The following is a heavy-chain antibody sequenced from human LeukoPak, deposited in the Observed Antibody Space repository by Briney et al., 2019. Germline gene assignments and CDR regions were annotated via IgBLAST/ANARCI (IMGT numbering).Heavy chain of an antibody. D-gene: IGHD2-2*01. CDR1: SSSISDYY. V-gene: IGHV4-4*07. J-gene: IGHJ6*03. Sequence: SETLSLTCTVSSSSISDYYWSWIRQPAGKGLEWIGRIYYSGSTNYNPSLKSRVTMSVDTSKNQFSLKLTSVTAADTAVYYCARHDWSSTSSYYSYYYMDVWGKGTTVTVSS. CDR2: IYYSGST. CDR3: ARHDWSSTSSYYSYYYMDV.